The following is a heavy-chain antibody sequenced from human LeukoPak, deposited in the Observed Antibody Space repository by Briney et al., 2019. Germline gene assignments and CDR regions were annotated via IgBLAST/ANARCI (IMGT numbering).Heavy chain of an antibody. Sequence: ASVKVSCKASGYTFTSYGISWVRQAPGQGLEWMGWISAYNGNTNYAQKLQGRVTMTTDTSTSTAYMELRSLRSDDTAVYYCATDQNYYDTSAYDYWAQAPLFTVDS. J-gene: IGHJ4*02. V-gene: IGHV1-18*01. CDR1: GYTFTSYG. CDR2: ISAYNGNT. D-gene: IGHD3-22*01. CDR3: ATDQNYYDTSAYDY.